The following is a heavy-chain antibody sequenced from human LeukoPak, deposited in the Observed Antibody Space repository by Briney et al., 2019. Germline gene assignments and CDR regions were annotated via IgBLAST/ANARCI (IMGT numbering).Heavy chain of an antibody. V-gene: IGHV4-59*01. CDR1: GGSISSYY. CDR3: ARDDASKYYFDY. J-gene: IGHJ4*02. Sequence: SETLSLTCTVSGGSISSYYWSWIRQPPGKGLEWIGYIYYSGSTNYNPSLKSRVTISVDTSKNQFSLKLSSVTAADTAVYYCARDDASKYYFDYWGQGTLVTVSS. CDR2: IYYSGST.